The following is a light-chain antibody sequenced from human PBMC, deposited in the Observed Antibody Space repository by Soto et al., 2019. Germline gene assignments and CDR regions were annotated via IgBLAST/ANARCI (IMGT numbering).Light chain of an antibody. Sequence: DIQMSQFPASLSASVGDIVTISCRASQSIRLNLNWYQQRPGQAPHLLIYGASRRPSDVPQRFSGTASGTDYTLTISSLQPEDFGTYYCQQRHEYSWTFGQGTKAEIK. CDR2: GAS. J-gene: IGKJ1*01. CDR1: QSIRLN. CDR3: QQRHEYSWT. V-gene: IGKV1-39*01.